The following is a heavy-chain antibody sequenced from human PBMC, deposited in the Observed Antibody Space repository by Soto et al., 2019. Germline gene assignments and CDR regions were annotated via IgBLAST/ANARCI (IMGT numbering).Heavy chain of an antibody. J-gene: IGHJ6*02. D-gene: IGHD5-18*01. V-gene: IGHV1-8*01. CDR1: GYTFTSYD. CDR2: MNPNSGNT. CDR3: ARGGYSYGRGYYYYGMDV. Sequence: ASVKVSCKASGYTFTSYDINWVRQATGQVLEWMGWMNPNSGNTGYAQKFQGRVTMTRNTSISTAYMELGSLRSEDTAVYYCARGGYSYGRGYYYYGMDVWGQGTTVTVSS.